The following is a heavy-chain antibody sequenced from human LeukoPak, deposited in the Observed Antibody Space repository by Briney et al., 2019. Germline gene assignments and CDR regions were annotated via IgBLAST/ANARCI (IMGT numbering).Heavy chain of an antibody. CDR2: VYPSDSDT. V-gene: IGHV5-51*01. D-gene: IGHD6-19*01. CDR1: GYSFTSHW. J-gene: IGHJ3*02. Sequence: GESLKISCKGSGYSFTSHWIGWVRQMPGKGLEWMGIVYPSDSDTRYSPSFQGQVTISADKSFRTAYLQWNSLKASDTAMYYCASAVAVAGPDAFDIWGHGTMVTVSS. CDR3: ASAVAVAGPDAFDI.